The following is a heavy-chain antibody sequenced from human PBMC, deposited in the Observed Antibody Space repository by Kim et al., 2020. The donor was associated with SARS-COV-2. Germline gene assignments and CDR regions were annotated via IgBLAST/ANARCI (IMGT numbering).Heavy chain of an antibody. CDR1: GFTFSSYA. Sequence: GGSLRLSCAASGFTFSSYAMSWVRQAPGKGLEWVSAISGSGGSTYYADSVKGRFTISRDNSKNTLYLQMNSLRAEDTAVYYCAKETPGIAVAGTENDYWGQGTLVTVSS. CDR3: AKETPGIAVAGTENDY. V-gene: IGHV3-23*01. CDR2: ISGSGGST. D-gene: IGHD6-19*01. J-gene: IGHJ4*02.